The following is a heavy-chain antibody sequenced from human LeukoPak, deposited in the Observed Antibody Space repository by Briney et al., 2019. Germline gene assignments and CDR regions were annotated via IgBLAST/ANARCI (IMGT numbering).Heavy chain of an antibody. CDR1: GYTFTTYY. CDR3: ARVEPSYCSGGSCYPAPFDY. CDR2: ISAYNGNT. D-gene: IGHD2-15*01. V-gene: IGHV1-18*04. Sequence: GASVKVSCKASGYTFTTYYMHWLRQAPGQGLEWMGWISAYNGNTNYAQKLQGRVTMTTDTSTSTAYMELRGLRSDDTAVYYCARVEPSYCSGGSCYPAPFDYWGQGTLVTVSS. J-gene: IGHJ4*02.